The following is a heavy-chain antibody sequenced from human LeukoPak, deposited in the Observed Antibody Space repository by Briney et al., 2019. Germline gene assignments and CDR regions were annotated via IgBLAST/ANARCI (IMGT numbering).Heavy chain of an antibody. CDR2: MKSQTDGGTA. D-gene: IGHD1-1*01. CDR1: GFTFKNAW. V-gene: IGHV3-15*01. Sequence: GGSLRLSCAGSGFTFKNAWISWVRQAPGRGLEWVGLMKSQTDGGTADYAAPVKGRFTISRDDSMNTLYLQMISLKTDDTAVYYCATQNELQWGQGTLVTVSS. J-gene: IGHJ4*02. CDR3: ATQNELQ.